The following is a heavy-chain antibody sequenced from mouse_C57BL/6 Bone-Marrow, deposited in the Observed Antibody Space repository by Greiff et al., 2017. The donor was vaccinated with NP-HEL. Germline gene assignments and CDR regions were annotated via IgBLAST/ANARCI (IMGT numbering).Heavy chain of an antibody. D-gene: IGHD1-1*01. V-gene: IGHV1-4*01. CDR2: INPSSGYT. CDR1: GYTFTSYT. CDR3: ATNYYGSSSWLAY. Sequence: QVQLQQSGAELARPGASVKMSCKASGYTFTSYTMHWVKQRPGPGLEWIGYINPSSGYTKYNQKFKDKATLTADKSSSTAYMQLSSLTSEDSAVYYGATNYYGSSSWLAYWGQGTLVTVSA. J-gene: IGHJ3*01.